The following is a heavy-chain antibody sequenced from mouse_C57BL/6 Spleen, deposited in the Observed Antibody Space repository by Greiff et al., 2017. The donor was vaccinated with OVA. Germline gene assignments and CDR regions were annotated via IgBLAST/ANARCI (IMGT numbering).Heavy chain of an antibody. CDR3: ARSPCGNLDY. J-gene: IGHJ2*01. Sequence: QVQLQQPGAELVRPGSSVKLSCKASGYTFTSYWMHWVKQRPIQGLEWIGNIDPSDSETHYNQKFKDKATLTVDKSSSTAYMQLSSLTSEDSAVYYCARSPCGNLDYWGQGTTLTVSS. D-gene: IGHD2-1*01. CDR1: GYTFTSYW. CDR2: IDPSDSET. V-gene: IGHV1-52*01.